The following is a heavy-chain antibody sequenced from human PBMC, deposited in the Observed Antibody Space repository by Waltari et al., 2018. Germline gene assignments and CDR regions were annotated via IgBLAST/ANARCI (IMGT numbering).Heavy chain of an antibody. CDR2: INPNSGGT. CDR1: GYTVTGYY. J-gene: IGHJ4*02. Sequence: QVQLVQSGAEVKKPGASVKVYCKASGYTVTGYYMHWVRQAPGQGLEWMGWINPNSGGTNYAQKFQGRVTMTRDTSISTAYMELSRLRSDDTAVYYCATLTSVMIQSLGYWGQGTLVTVSS. V-gene: IGHV1-2*02. D-gene: IGHD3-16*01. CDR3: ATLTSVMIQSLGY.